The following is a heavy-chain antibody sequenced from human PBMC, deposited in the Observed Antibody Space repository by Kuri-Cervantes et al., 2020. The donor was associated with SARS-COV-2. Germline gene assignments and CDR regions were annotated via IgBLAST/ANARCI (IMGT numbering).Heavy chain of an antibody. CDR3: ARDRQNWGFGVAH. Sequence: GGSLRLSCAVSVFTFTTFGMHWVRQPPGKGLEWEAVVWYDGTTKHYSDSVRGRFTISRDNSKNTLSLQMESLRVEDTAVYYCARDRQNWGFGVAHWGQGTPVTVSS. CDR1: VFTFTTFG. CDR2: VWYDGTTK. D-gene: IGHD7-27*01. V-gene: IGHV3-33*01. J-gene: IGHJ4*02.